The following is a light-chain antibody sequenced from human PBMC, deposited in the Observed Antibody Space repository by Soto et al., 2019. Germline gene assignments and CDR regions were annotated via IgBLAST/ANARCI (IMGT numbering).Light chain of an antibody. V-gene: IGKV3-20*01. CDR1: QSVSSGY. Sequence: EIVLTQSPGTLSLSQGERATLSCRASQSVSSGYLAWYQQKPGQAPRLLIYGASSRATGIPDRFSGSGSGTDFTLTISRLEPEVFAVYYCQQYGSSPYTFGQGTKLEIK. J-gene: IGKJ2*01. CDR3: QQYGSSPYT. CDR2: GAS.